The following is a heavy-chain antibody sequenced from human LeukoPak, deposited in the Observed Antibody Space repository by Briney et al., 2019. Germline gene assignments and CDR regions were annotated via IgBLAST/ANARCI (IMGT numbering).Heavy chain of an antibody. J-gene: IGHJ4*02. V-gene: IGHV1-18*01. D-gene: IGHD3-10*01. CDR2: ISGYNGKT. CDR3: ARDYRDVLLWFGELSK. Sequence: GASVKVSCKASGYTFTSYGISWVRQAPGQGLEWMGWISGYNGKTNYAQKLQGRVTMTTDTSTSTAYMELRSLRSDDTAVYYRARDYRDVLLWFGELSKWGQGTLVTVSS. CDR1: GYTFTSYG.